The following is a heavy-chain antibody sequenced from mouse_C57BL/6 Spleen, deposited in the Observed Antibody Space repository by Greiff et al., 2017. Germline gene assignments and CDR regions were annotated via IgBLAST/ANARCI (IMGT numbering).Heavy chain of an antibody. V-gene: IGHV4-1*01. CDR1: GIDFSRYW. CDR2: INPDSRTI. CDR3: AKGGYYGFMDY. J-gene: IGHJ4*01. Sequence: EVKLLEPGGDLVQPGGSLKLSCAASGIDFSRYWMSWVRRAPGKGLEWIGEINPDSRTINYAPSLKDKFIISRDNTKDTLYLQMSKERSEDTALYYCAKGGYYGFMDYWGQGTSVTVSS. D-gene: IGHD1-1*01.